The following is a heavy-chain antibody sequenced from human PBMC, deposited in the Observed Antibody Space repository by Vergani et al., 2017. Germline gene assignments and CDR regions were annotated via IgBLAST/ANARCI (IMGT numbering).Heavy chain of an antibody. J-gene: IGHJ5*02. D-gene: IGHD3-10*01. V-gene: IGHV1-46*01. CDR3: ARDQSTMVRGVILNWFDP. CDR2: INPSGGST. CDR1: GYTFTSYY. Sequence: QVQLVQSGAEVKKPGASVKVSCKASGYTFTSYYMHWVRQAPGQGLEWMGIINPSGGSTSYAQKFQGRVTMTRDTSTSTVYMELSSLRSEDTAVYYCARDQSTMVRGVILNWFDPWGQGTLVTVSS.